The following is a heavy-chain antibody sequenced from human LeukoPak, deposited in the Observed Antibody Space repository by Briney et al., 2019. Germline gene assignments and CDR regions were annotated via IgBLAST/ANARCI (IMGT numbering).Heavy chain of an antibody. Sequence: SQTLSLTCTVSGGSISSGSYYWSWIRQPAGKGLEWIGRIYTSGSTNYNPSLKSRVTISVDTSKNQFSLKLSSVTAADTAVYYCARRGRVAGIDYWGQGALVTVSS. V-gene: IGHV4-61*02. D-gene: IGHD6-19*01. CDR3: ARRGRVAGIDY. CDR2: IYTSGST. J-gene: IGHJ4*02. CDR1: GGSISSGSYY.